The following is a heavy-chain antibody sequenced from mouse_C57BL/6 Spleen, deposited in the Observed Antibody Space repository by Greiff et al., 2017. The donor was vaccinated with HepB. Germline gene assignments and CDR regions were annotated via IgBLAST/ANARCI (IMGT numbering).Heavy chain of an antibody. CDR3: ARPYYDYDGGGYAMDY. Sequence: QVQLQHSGPELVKPGASVKISCKASGYAFSSSWMNWVKQRPGKGLEWIGRIYPGDGDTNYNGKFKGKATLTADKSSSTAYMQLSSLTSEDSAVYFCARPYYDYDGGGYAMDYWGQGTSVTVSS. CDR1: GYAFSSSW. V-gene: IGHV1-82*01. D-gene: IGHD2-4*01. J-gene: IGHJ4*01. CDR2: IYPGDGDT.